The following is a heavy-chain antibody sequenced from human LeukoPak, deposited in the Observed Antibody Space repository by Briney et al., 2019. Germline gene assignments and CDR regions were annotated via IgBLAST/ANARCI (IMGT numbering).Heavy chain of an antibody. CDR1: GFTFGDYA. J-gene: IGHJ4*02. CDR2: IRSKAYGGTT. CDR3: TRDLGTATTDYFDY. Sequence: GGSLRLSCTASGFTFGDYAMSWVRQAPGKGLEWVGFIRSKAYGGTTEYAASVKGRFTISRDDSKSIAYLQMNSLKTEDTAVYYCTRDLGTATTDYFDYWGQGTLVTVSS. D-gene: IGHD4-17*01. V-gene: IGHV3-49*04.